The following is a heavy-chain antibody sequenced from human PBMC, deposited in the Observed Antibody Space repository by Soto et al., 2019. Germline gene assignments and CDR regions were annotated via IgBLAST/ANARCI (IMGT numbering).Heavy chain of an antibody. CDR3: ARSWSKWFWHYYYYYGMDV. J-gene: IGHJ6*02. D-gene: IGHD3-10*01. V-gene: IGHV3-11*01. CDR2: ISSSGSTI. Sequence: QVQLVESGGGLVKPGGSLRLSCAASGFTFSDYYMSWIRQAPGKGLEWVSYISSSGSTIYYADSVKGRFTISRDNAKNSMYLQMNSLRAEDTAVYYCARSWSKWFWHYYYYYGMDVWGQGTTVTVSS. CDR1: GFTFSDYY.